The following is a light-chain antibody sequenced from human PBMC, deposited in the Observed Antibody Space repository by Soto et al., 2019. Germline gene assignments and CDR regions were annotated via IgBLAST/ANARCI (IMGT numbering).Light chain of an antibody. J-gene: IGKJ4*01. CDR2: GAS. V-gene: IGKV3-20*01. CDR1: QSLRDSY. Sequence: ENVLSQSPGTLSLSPGERATLSCRASQSLRDSYLAWYQQKPGQAPRLLIYGASNRATGIPDRFSGSGSGTXFXLTISRLEPEDFAVYYCQQFGGSSHTFGGGTKVEIK. CDR3: QQFGGSSHT.